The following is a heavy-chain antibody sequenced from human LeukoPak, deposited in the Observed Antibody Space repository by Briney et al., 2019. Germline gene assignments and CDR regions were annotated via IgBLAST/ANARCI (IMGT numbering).Heavy chain of an antibody. J-gene: IGHJ4*02. CDR2: IIDTGST. CDR3: ARGLASGYPPIPFDY. V-gene: IGHV4-34*12. D-gene: IGHD3-3*01. Sequence: SETLSLTCAVYDGSFSGYYWTWIRQPPGKVLEWIGEIIDTGSTKYNSSLKSRVTISVDTSKNQFSLSLDSVTAADTAVYYCARGLASGYPPIPFDYWGQGTLVTVSS. CDR1: DGSFSGYY.